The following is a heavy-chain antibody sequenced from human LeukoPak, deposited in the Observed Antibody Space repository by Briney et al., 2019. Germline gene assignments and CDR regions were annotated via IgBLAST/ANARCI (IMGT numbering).Heavy chain of an antibody. Sequence: GASVKVSCKASGYGFSSLGISWVRQAPGEGLEWMGWITTYNGNMDYSPKFQGSVTMTTDTSTSTAYMELRSLRSEDTAVYYCARSLSGLRYFDWSRYYYDGMDVWGQGTTVTVSS. V-gene: IGHV1-18*01. D-gene: IGHD3-9*01. J-gene: IGHJ6*02. CDR2: ITTYNGNM. CDR3: ARSLSGLRYFDWSRYYYDGMDV. CDR1: GYGFSSLG.